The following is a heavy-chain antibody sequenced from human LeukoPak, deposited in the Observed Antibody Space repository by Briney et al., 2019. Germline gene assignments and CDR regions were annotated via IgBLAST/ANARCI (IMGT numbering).Heavy chain of an antibody. CDR3: ARRDSSGRTSCFDP. CDR1: GGSISSYS. CDR2: IYHSGNT. V-gene: IGHV4-59*04. J-gene: IGHJ5*02. Sequence: SETLPLTCIVSGGSISSYSWSWIRQPPGKGLEWIGSIYHSGNTYHNPSLKSRVTMSVDKSKNQFSLNLTSVTAADTAVYYCARRDSSGRTSCFDPWGQGTLVTVSS. D-gene: IGHD6-19*01.